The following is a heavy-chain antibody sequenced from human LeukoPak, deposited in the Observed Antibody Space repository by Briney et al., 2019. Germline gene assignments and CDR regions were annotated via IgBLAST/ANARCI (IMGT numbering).Heavy chain of an antibody. CDR1: GGSFSSYY. J-gene: IGHJ5*02. D-gene: IGHD3-10*01. CDR2: INHSGST. CDR3: ARGRSIMVRGPHVASWFDP. Sequence: PSETLSLTCAVYGGSFSSYYWSWIRQPPGKGLEWIGEINHSGSTNYNPSLKSRVTISVDTSKNQFSLKLSSVTAADTAVYYCARGRSIMVRGPHVASWFDPWGQGTLVTVSS. V-gene: IGHV4-34*01.